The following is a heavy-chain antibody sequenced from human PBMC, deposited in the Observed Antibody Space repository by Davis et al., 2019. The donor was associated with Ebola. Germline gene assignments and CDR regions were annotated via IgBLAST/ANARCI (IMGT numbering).Heavy chain of an antibody. CDR3: ARVTIAGRPISDSFDI. D-gene: IGHD3-3*02. CDR2: INHSGST. Sequence: SETLSLTCAVYGGSFTGFSWSWMRQTPGKGLEWIGEINHSGSTNYNPSLKSRVTISLDTYNNQFSLKLTSVTAADTAMYYCARVTIAGRPISDSFDIWGQGTVVTVSS. CDR1: GGSFTGFS. V-gene: IGHV4-34*01. J-gene: IGHJ3*02.